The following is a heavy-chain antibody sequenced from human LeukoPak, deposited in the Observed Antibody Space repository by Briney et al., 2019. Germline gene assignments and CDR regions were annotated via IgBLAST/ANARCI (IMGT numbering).Heavy chain of an antibody. Sequence: PSETLSLTCTVSGGSISSYYWSWIRQPPGKGLEWIGYIYYSGSTNYNPSLKSRVIISVDTSKNQFSLKLSSVTAADTAVYYCARHQEYGDKYYYYYGMDVWGQGTTVTVSS. D-gene: IGHD4-17*01. V-gene: IGHV4-59*08. CDR1: GGSISSYY. CDR2: IYYSGST. J-gene: IGHJ6*02. CDR3: ARHQEYGDKYYYYYGMDV.